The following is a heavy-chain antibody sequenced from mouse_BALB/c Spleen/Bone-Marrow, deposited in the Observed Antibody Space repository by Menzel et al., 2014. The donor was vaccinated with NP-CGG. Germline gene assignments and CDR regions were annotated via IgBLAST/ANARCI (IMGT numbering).Heavy chain of an antibody. CDR2: INPGSGGT. Sequence: VQLVESGAELVRPGTSVKVPCKASGYAFTNYLIEWVKPRPGQGLEWIGVINPGSGGTNYNEKFKGKATLTADNSSNTAYMHLSSLTSDDSAVYFCARGGHGSYWGQGTTLTVSS. V-gene: IGHV1-54*03. CDR1: GYAFTNYL. D-gene: IGHD2-2*01. J-gene: IGHJ2*01. CDR3: ARGGHGSY.